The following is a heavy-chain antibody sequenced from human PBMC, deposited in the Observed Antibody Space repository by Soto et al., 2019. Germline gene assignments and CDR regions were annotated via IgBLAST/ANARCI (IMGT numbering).Heavy chain of an antibody. V-gene: IGHV4-59*01. CDR2: VSDMGVT. Sequence: QVQLQESGPGLVKPSETLSLTCTVSGGSISNYYWSWIRQPPGKGLEWIGYVSDMGVTNYNPSLKSRVTLSVDMSRNQISLKMTSVSAADTAVYYCARDTYYQSSGYFGDWFDPWGQGTLVTVSS. CDR1: GGSISNYY. CDR3: ARDTYYQSSGYFGDWFDP. J-gene: IGHJ5*02. D-gene: IGHD3-9*01.